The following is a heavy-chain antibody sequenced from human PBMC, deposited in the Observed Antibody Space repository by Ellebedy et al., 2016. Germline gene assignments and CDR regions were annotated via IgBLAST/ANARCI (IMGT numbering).Heavy chain of an antibody. CDR3: ARVEGDCSGGSCYPEAY. CDR1: GGSISSYY. J-gene: IGHJ4*02. D-gene: IGHD2-15*01. V-gene: IGHV4-59*01. CDR2: IYYSGST. Sequence: SETLSLTCTVSGGSISSYYWSWIRQPPGKGLEWIGYIYYSGSTNYNPSLKSRVTISVDTSKNQFSLKLSSVTAADTAVYYCARVEGDCSGGSCYPEAYWGQGTLVTVSS.